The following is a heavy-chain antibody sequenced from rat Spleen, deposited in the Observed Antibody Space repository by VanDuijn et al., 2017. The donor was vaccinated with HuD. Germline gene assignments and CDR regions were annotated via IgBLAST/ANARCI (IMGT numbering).Heavy chain of an antibody. Sequence: EVQLVESGGALVQPGRSLKVSCAASGFTFSSYDMAWVRQAPTKGLEWVASISPSGGITYYRDSMKGRFTVSRDNSKSTLYLQVDSLRSEDTATYYCARQDTSGYSNWFGYWGQGTLVTVSS. J-gene: IGHJ3*01. CDR1: GFTFSSYD. D-gene: IGHD4-3*01. CDR3: ARQDTSGYSNWFGY. CDR2: ISPSGGIT. V-gene: IGHV5-25*01.